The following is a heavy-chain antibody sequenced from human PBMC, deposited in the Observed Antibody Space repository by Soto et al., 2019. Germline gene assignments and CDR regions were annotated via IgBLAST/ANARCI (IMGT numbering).Heavy chain of an antibody. D-gene: IGHD4-17*01. J-gene: IGHJ4*02. V-gene: IGHV4-61*01. CDR3: ARTTAVPNSLRSRYFFDY. Sequence: SETLSLTCSVSGGSVSDKTYYWSWIRQPPGKRLEWIGYVYYSGTTNYNPSLKSRVTISVDLSKSQFSLRLSSVTTADTALYYCARTTAVPNSLRSRYFFDYWGQGTPVTVSS. CDR1: GGSVSDKTYY. CDR2: VYYSGTT.